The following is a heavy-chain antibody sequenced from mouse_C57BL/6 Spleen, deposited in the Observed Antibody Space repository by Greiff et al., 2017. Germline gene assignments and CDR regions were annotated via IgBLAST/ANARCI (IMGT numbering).Heavy chain of an antibody. Sequence: QVTLKECGPGLLQSSQTLSLTCSFSGFSLSTSGMGVSWIRQPSGKGLEWLAHIYWDDDKRYNPSLKSRLTISKDTSRNQVFLKITSVDTADTATYYCARRADSNLYYAMDYWGQGTSVTVSS. J-gene: IGHJ4*01. V-gene: IGHV8-12*01. D-gene: IGHD2-5*01. CDR3: ARRADSNLYYAMDY. CDR2: IYWDDDK. CDR1: GFSLSTSGMG.